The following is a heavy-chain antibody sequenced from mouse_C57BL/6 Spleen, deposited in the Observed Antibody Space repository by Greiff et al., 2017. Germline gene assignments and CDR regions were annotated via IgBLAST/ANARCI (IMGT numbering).Heavy chain of an antibody. CDR3: ARGGLNDGYSWFAY. J-gene: IGHJ3*01. D-gene: IGHD2-3*01. Sequence: QVQLKQSGAELARPGASVKLSCKASGYTFTSYGISWVKQRTGQGLEWIGEIYPRSGNTYYNEKFKGKATLTADKSSSTAYMELRSLTSEDSAVYFCARGGLNDGYSWFAYWGQGTLVTVSA. V-gene: IGHV1-81*01. CDR2: IYPRSGNT. CDR1: GYTFTSYG.